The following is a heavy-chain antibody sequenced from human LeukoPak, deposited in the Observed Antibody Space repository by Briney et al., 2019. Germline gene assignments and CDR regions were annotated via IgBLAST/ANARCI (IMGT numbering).Heavy chain of an antibody. CDR3: ARALGTTGTTVDY. J-gene: IGHJ4*02. CDR1: GNSFTSYW. V-gene: IGHV5-10-1*01. CDR2: IDPSDSYT. Sequence: GESLKISCEGSGNSFTSYWISWVRQMPRKGLEWMGRIDPSDSYTNYSPSFQGHVTISADKSISTAYLQWSSLKASDTAMYYCARALGTTGTTVDYWGQGTLVTVSS. D-gene: IGHD1-1*01.